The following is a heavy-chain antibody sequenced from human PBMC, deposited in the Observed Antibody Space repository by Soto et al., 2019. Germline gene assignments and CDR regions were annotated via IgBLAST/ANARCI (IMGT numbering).Heavy chain of an antibody. D-gene: IGHD3-16*01. Sequence: WETLSLTCTVSGDSVDQSYWSWIRQSPGKRMEWIGYIIHRGTSKYNPSLNSRVTTSLDTSKNQVSLRLTSVTAADTAIYFFARERRRFGYIDYWGLGTLVTGSS. CDR2: IIHRGTS. CDR3: ARERRRFGYIDY. CDR1: GDSVDQSY. J-gene: IGHJ4*02. V-gene: IGHV4-59*02.